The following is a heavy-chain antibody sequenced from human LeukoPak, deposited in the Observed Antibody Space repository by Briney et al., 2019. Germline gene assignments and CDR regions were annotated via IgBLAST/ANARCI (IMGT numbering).Heavy chain of an antibody. D-gene: IGHD5-12*01. V-gene: IGHV3-23*01. J-gene: IGHJ4*02. CDR1: GFTFSSYA. CDR3: AKEAGYSGYDYPDY. Sequence: PGGSLRLSCAASGFTFSSYAMSWVRQAPGKGLEWVSGISGSAYSTYYADSVQGRFTISRDNSKNTLYLQMNSLGAEDTAVYYCAKEAGYSGYDYPDYWGQGTLVTVSS. CDR2: ISGSAYST.